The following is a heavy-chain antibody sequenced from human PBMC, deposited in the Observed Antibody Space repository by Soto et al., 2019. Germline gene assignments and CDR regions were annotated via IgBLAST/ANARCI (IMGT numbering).Heavy chain of an antibody. CDR1: GGSISRGDYY. CDR3: AILGIQQLVSFDY. CDR2: IYYSGST. J-gene: IGHJ4*02. Sequence: QVQLQESGPGLVKASQTLSLTCTVSGGSISRGDYYWGWIRQHPGKGLEWIGYIYYSGSTYYNPSLKSRVTISVDTSKNQFSLKLSSVTAADTAVYSCAILGIQQLVSFDYWGQGTLVTVSS. V-gene: IGHV4-31*03. D-gene: IGHD6-13*01.